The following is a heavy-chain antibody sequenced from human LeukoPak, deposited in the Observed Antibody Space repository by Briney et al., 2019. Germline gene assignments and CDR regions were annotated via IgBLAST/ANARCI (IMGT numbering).Heavy chain of an antibody. Sequence: PSETLSLTCAVYGGSFSGYHWTWIRQSPGKGLEWIGDINPSGSTYYNPSLKSRLTISVDTSKNQFSLKLSSVTAADTAVYYCARDRGGCLDYWGQGTLVTVSS. J-gene: IGHJ4*02. V-gene: IGHV4-34*01. D-gene: IGHD3-16*01. CDR1: GGSFSGYH. CDR2: INPSGST. CDR3: ARDRGGCLDY.